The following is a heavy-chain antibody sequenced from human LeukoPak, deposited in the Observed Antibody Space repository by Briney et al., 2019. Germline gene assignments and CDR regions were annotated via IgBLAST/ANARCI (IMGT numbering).Heavy chain of an antibody. CDR1: GFTFDDYA. D-gene: IGHD4-17*01. CDR3: ARVSGDYYHTVES. J-gene: IGHJ4*02. CDR2: ISWNSGSI. Sequence: GGSLRLSCAASGFTFDDYAMHWVRQAPGKGLEWVSGISWNSGSIGYADSVKGRFTISRDNAKNSLFLQMNSLRAEDTSIYYCARVSGDYYHTVESWGQGTLVTVSS. V-gene: IGHV3-9*01.